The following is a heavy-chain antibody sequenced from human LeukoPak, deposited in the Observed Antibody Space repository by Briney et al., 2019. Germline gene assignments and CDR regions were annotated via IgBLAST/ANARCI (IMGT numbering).Heavy chain of an antibody. V-gene: IGHV1-18*01. CDR3: ARSSLGTITAGPFDY. J-gene: IGHJ4*02. CDR2: VSGYNGNT. Sequence: ASVKVSCKASGYTFSSYGIAWVRQAPGQGLEWMGWVSGYNGNTNYAQKLQGRVSMTTDTSATTAYMELRSLTSDDTALYYCARSSLGTITAGPFDYWGQGTLVTVSS. D-gene: IGHD5-12*01. CDR1: GYTFSSYG.